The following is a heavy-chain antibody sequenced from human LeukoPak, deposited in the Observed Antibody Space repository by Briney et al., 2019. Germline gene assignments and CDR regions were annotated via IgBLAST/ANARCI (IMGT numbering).Heavy chain of an antibody. D-gene: IGHD3-10*01. CDR1: GDSISTYSYY. CDR3: ARLYYDGWGGLDP. V-gene: IGHV4-39*01. J-gene: IGHJ5*02. CDR2: FYHSGST. Sequence: SETLSLTCTVSGDSISTYSYYWGWIRQSPGKGLEWIGAFYHSGSTYYNPSLKSRVTISVDTSRNQFSLTLTSVTASDTAIYYCARLYYDGWGGLDPWGQGTLVTVSS.